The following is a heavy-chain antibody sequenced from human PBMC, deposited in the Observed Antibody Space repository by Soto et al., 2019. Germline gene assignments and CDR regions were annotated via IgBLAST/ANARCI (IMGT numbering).Heavy chain of an antibody. Sequence: SETLSLTCTVSGGSVSSGSYYWSWVRQPPGKGLEWIGYIYYSGSTNYNPSLKSRVTISVDTSKNQFSLKLSSVTAADTAVYYCARAQEQYSSWKLGFDPWGQGTLATVSS. CDR1: GGSVSSGSYY. CDR2: IYYSGST. J-gene: IGHJ5*02. V-gene: IGHV4-61*01. CDR3: ARAQEQYSSWKLGFDP. D-gene: IGHD6-6*01.